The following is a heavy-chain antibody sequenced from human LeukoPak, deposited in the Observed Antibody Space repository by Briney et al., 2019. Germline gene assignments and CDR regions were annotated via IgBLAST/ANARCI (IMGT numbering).Heavy chain of an antibody. CDR3: AKDQLYYYDSSGYQRYFDY. J-gene: IGHJ4*02. V-gene: IGHV3-23*01. Sequence: GGSLRLSCAASGFTFSSYAMSWVRQAPGKGLEWVSAISGSGGSTYYADSVKGRFTISRDNSKNTLYLQMNSLRAEDTAVYYCAKDQLYYYDSSGYQRYFDYWGQGTLVTVSS. D-gene: IGHD3-22*01. CDR2: ISGSGGST. CDR1: GFTFSSYA.